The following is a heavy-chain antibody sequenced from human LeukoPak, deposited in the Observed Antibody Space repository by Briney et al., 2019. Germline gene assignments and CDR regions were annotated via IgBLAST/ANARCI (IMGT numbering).Heavy chain of an antibody. CDR2: ISTTGTYT. Sequence: GGSLRLSCAASGFIFSNYAINWVRQAPGKGLEWFSSISTTGTYTDYADSVKGRFTISRDNTKNSVFLQMNGLKAEDTAVYYCARDTGAALFDYWGQGTLVTVSS. J-gene: IGHJ4*02. D-gene: IGHD1-1*01. CDR1: GFIFSNYA. V-gene: IGHV3-21*01. CDR3: ARDTGAALFDY.